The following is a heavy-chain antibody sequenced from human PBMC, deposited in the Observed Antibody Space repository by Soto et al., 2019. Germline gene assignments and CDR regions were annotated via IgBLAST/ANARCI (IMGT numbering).Heavy chain of an antibody. J-gene: IGHJ4*02. Sequence: SVKVSRKASGGTFSSYTISWVRQAPGQGLEWMGRIIPILGIANYAQKFQGRVTITADKSTSTAYMELSSLRSEDTAVYYCARDPYNYYDSSGFCLGYWGQGTLVTVSS. CDR3: ARDPYNYYDSSGFCLGY. D-gene: IGHD3-22*01. CDR2: IIPILGIA. CDR1: GGTFSSYT. V-gene: IGHV1-69*04.